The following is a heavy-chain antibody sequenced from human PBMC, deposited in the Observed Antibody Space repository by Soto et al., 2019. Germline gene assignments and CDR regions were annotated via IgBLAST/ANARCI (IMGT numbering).Heavy chain of an antibody. CDR3: AAGIGYLFDY. CDR1: ALTLSSYW. V-gene: IGHV3-7*03. J-gene: IGHJ4*02. CDR2: IKKDGSER. D-gene: IGHD5-12*01. Sequence: EVDLVESGGDLVQPGGSLRLSCEASALTLSSYWMNWVRQAPGKGLEWVAIIKKDGSERHYVDSVKGRFTISRDNARNSLYLHMNDPRAEDTAVYYCAAGIGYLFDYWGRGTLVTVSS.